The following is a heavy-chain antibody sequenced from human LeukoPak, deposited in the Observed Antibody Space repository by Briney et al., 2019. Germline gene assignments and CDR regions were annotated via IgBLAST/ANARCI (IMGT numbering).Heavy chain of an antibody. CDR2: IIPIFGTA. Sequence: GASVKVSCKASGGTFSSYAISWVRQAPGQGLEWMGGIIPIFGTANYAQKFQGRVTITADESTSTAYMELSSLGSEDTAVYYCAREVNSGSFNLRVFDYWGQGTLVTVSS. CDR1: GGTFSSYA. D-gene: IGHD1-26*01. V-gene: IGHV1-69*13. J-gene: IGHJ4*02. CDR3: AREVNSGSFNLRVFDY.